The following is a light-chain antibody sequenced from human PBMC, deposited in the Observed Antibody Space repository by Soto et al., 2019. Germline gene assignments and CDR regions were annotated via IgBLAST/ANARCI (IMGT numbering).Light chain of an antibody. Sequence: EIVLTQSPGTLSLSPGERATLSCRASHSVSSSYLAWYRQKPGQAPRLLIYAASSRATGIPDRFSGSGSGTDFTLTISRLEPEDFAVYYCQQYGRSPLTFGGGTKVDIK. CDR1: HSVSSSY. CDR2: AAS. V-gene: IGKV3-20*01. CDR3: QQYGRSPLT. J-gene: IGKJ4*01.